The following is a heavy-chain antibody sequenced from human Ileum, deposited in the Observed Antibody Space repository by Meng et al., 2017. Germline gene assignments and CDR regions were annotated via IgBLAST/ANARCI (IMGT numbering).Heavy chain of an antibody. CDR1: GFTFTNAW. Sequence: EVQLGGSGGGLVKPGGSLRLSCEGTGFTFTNAWMTGVRQVPGKRLEWVGRIKSKPDGETTDYAAPVKGRFIISRDDSKNTVYLQMNSLKTEDTAVYYCTGHIDYWGQGTLVTVSS. J-gene: IGHJ4*02. V-gene: IGHV3-15*01. CDR2: IKSKPDGETT. CDR3: TGHIDY.